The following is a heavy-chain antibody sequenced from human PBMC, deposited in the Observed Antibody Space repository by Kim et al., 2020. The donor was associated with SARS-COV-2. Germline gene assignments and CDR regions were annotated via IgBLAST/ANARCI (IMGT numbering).Heavy chain of an antibody. Sequence: KSRVTIAADTSKNQYTLKLSSVTAADTAVYYCARSVWFGESSTQGWFDPWGQGTLVTVSS. J-gene: IGHJ5*02. V-gene: IGHV4-59*01. D-gene: IGHD3-10*01. CDR3: ARSVWFGESSTQGWFDP.